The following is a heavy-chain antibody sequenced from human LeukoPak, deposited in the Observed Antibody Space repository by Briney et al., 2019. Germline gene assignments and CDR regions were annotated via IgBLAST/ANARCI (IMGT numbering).Heavy chain of an antibody. J-gene: IGHJ5*02. CDR1: GFTFSSHE. CDR3: ARDVWFDP. V-gene: IGHV3-48*03. Sequence: GGSLRLSCAASGFTFSSHEMNWVRQPPGKGLEWVSYISSGGSTIYYADSVKGRFTVSRDNAKNSLYLQMNSLRAEDTALYYRARDVWFDPWGQGTLVTVSP. CDR2: ISSGGSTI.